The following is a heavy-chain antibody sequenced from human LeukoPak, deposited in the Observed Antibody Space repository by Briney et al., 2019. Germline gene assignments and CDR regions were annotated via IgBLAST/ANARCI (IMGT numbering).Heavy chain of an antibody. V-gene: IGHV4-39*01. D-gene: IGHD4-23*01. CDR1: GGSISSSSYY. CDR3: ARRGTNYGGKGGLIDY. J-gene: IGHJ4*02. Sequence: NPSETLSLTCTVSGGSISSSSYYWGWIRQPPGKGLEWIGSIYYSGSTYYNPSLKSRVTISVDTPKNQFSLKLSSVTAADTAVYYCARRGTNYGGKGGLIDYWGQGTLVTVSS. CDR2: IYYSGST.